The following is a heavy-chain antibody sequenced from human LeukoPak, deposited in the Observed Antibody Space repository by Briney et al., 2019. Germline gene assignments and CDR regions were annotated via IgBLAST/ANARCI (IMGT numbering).Heavy chain of an antibody. D-gene: IGHD6-19*01. J-gene: IGHJ4*01. CDR1: GFTFSNNA. CDR3: AKRSGYSSGWFDY. Sequence: GGSLRLSCTASGFTFSNNAMTWVRQAPGKGLEWVSAVAGRGDGIEYADSVKGRFTISRDNSKNTVYLQMDNLSADDTAVYYCAKRSGYSSGWFDYWGHGTPVTVS. V-gene: IGHV3-23*01. CDR2: VAGRGDGI.